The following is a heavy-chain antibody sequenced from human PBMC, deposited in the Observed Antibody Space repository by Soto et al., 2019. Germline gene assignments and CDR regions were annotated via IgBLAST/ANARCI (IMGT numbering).Heavy chain of an antibody. CDR3: ARHGGMATMEYYFDY. V-gene: IGHV4-59*04. CDR2: IYYSGST. J-gene: IGHJ4*02. CDR1: GDSIGSYY. Sequence: SETLSLTCTVSGDSIGSYYWSWIRQPPGKGLEWIGYIYYSGSTYYNPSLKSRLTISVDTSKNQFSLKLNSVTAADTAVYYCARHGGMATMEYYFDYWGQGTLVTVSS. D-gene: IGHD5-12*01.